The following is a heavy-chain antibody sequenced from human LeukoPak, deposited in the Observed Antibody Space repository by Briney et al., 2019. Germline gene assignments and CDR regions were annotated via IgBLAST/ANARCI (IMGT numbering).Heavy chain of an antibody. CDR2: TSGSGGST. CDR1: GFTFSTYA. CDR3: AKGYWNPGY. D-gene: IGHD1-1*01. Sequence: PGGSLRLSCVASGFTFSTYAMTWVRQAPGKGLEWVSGTSGSGGSTYYADSVKGRFTISRDNSKNTLYLQMNNLRAEDTALYYCAKGYWNPGYWGQGTLVTVSS. J-gene: IGHJ4*02. V-gene: IGHV3-23*01.